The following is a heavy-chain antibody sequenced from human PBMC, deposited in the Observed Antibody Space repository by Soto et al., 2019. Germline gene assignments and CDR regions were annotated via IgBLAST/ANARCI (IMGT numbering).Heavy chain of an antibody. J-gene: IGHJ4*02. Sequence: QITLKESGPTLVKPTQTLTLTCTFSGFSLSTSGVGVGWIRQPPGKALEWLALIYWDDDKRYSSSLNSRLTSTTNTSKNPVVLTKNNLDPEDSATYYCAHSRSPRLLDYWGQGTLVTVSS. CDR2: IYWDDDK. CDR3: AHSRSPRLLDY. CDR1: GFSLSTSGVG. V-gene: IGHV2-5*02.